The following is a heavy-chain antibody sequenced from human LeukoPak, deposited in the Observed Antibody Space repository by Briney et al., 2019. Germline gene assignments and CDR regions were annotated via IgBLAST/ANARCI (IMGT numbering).Heavy chain of an antibody. CDR1: GFTFSSYT. D-gene: IGHD3-22*01. J-gene: IGHJ4*02. CDR3: ARGTSSGYFQLYFDY. Sequence: GGSLRLSCAASGFTFSSYTMNWVRQAPGKGLEWVSVIYSGGSTYYADSVKGRFTISRDNSKNTLYLQMNSLRAEDTAVYYCARGTSSGYFQLYFDYWGQGTLVTVSS. V-gene: IGHV3-53*01. CDR2: IYSGGST.